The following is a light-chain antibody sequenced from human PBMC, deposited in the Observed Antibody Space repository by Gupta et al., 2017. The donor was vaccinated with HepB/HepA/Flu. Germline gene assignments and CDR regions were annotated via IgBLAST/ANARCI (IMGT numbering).Light chain of an antibody. Sequence: QSMLTQPPSVSAAPGQRVSISCSGGSSNIGSNYVSWYQQLPGTAPKLIIYDNRERPSGMPDRFSGSKSGTSATLGITGLQTGDEADYYCGTWDVSLSAGVFGGGTKLIVL. CDR3: GTWDVSLSAGV. V-gene: IGLV1-51*01. CDR2: DNR. CDR1: SSNIGSNY. J-gene: IGLJ3*02.